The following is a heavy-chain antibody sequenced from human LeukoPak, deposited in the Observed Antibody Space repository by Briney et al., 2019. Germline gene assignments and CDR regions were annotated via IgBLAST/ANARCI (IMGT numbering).Heavy chain of an antibody. Sequence: ASVKVSCKASGYTFTSYGISWVRQAPGQGLEWMGWISAYNGNTNYAQKLQGRVTMTTDTSTSTAYMELSRLRSDDTAVYYCARDRGGQTLNWFDPWGQGTLVTVSS. CDR1: GYTFTSYG. V-gene: IGHV1-18*01. J-gene: IGHJ5*02. CDR2: ISAYNGNT. D-gene: IGHD3-16*01. CDR3: ARDRGGQTLNWFDP.